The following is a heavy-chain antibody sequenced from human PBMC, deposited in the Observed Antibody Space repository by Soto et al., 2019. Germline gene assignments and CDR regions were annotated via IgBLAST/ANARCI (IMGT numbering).Heavy chain of an antibody. CDR3: ARDRPGISVIRAVKTYNYFDP. J-gene: IGHJ5*02. D-gene: IGHD3-10*01. CDR2: ISTDNTHR. V-gene: IGHV1-18*01. CDR1: GYNFSTYG. Sequence: APVKVSCKAPGYNFSTYGISWLRQAPGRGLEWMGWISTDNTHRNYAQNFQERVTMTTDTSTNTAYMELRSLRSDDTAIYYCARDRPGISVIRAVKTYNYFDPWGRGTLVTVSS.